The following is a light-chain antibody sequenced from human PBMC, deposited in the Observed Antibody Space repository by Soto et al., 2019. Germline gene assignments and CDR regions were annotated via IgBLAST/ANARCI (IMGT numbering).Light chain of an antibody. V-gene: IGKV3-20*01. CDR3: QQYMSSVT. J-gene: IGKJ1*01. Sequence: EIVLTQSPGSLSLSLGQRATLSCRASQSVDTTFFAWYQKKPGQAPRLLIYGASKRATGIPDRFSGSGSGTDFTLIISRLEPEDFAVNYCQQYMSSVTFGQGTKVEIK. CDR2: GAS. CDR1: QSVDTTF.